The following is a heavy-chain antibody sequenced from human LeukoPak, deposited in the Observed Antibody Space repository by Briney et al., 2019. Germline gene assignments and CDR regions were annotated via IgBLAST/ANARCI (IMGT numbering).Heavy chain of an antibody. V-gene: IGHV3-23*01. Sequence: PGGSLRLSCAASGFTFGSYAMSWVRQAPGKGLEWVSALTGSGATTNYADSVKGRFTISRDNSKNTLFLQMNSLRAEDTAVYYCAKEDIVSSMGNFDYWGQGTPVTVSS. CDR3: AKEDIVSSMGNFDY. D-gene: IGHD5/OR15-5a*01. CDR2: LTGSGATT. CDR1: GFTFGSYA. J-gene: IGHJ4*02.